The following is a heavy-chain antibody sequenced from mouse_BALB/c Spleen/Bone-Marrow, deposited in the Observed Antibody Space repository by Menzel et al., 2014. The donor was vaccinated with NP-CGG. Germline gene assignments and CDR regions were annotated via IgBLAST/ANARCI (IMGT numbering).Heavy chain of an antibody. V-gene: IGHV4-1*02. J-gene: IGHJ3*01. CDR1: GFDFSRYW. CDR3: ARLGYYGWFAY. D-gene: IGHD2-3*01. Sequence: EVKVVESGGGLVQPGGSLKLSCAASGFDFSRYWMSWVRQAPGKGLQWIGEINPESNTINYTPSLKDKFIISRDNAKNTLYLQMSKVRSEGTALYCCARLGYYGWFAYWGQGTLVTVS. CDR2: INPESNTI.